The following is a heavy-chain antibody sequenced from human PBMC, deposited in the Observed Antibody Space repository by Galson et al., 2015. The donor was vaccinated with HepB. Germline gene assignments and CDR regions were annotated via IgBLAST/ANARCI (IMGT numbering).Heavy chain of an antibody. J-gene: IGHJ4*02. D-gene: IGHD6-13*01. Sequence: SLRLSCAASGFTFSSYGMHWVRQAPGKGLEWVAVIWYDGSNKYYADSVKGRFTISRDNSKNTLYLQMNSLRAEDTAVYYCARAGASRGAGTGFDYWGQGTLVTVSS. CDR2: IWYDGSNK. CDR3: ARAGASRGAGTGFDY. CDR1: GFTFSSYG. V-gene: IGHV3-33*01.